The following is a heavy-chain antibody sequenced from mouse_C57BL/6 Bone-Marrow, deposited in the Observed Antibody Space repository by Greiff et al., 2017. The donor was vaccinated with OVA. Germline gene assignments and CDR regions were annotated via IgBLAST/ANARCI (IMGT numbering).Heavy chain of an antibody. CDR3: ARGETPWFAY. CDR1: GFTFSDYG. J-gene: IGHJ3*01. CDR2: ISNLAYSI. Sequence: EVQLMESGGGLVQPGGSLKLSCAASGFTFSDYGMAWVRQAPRKGPEWVAFISNLAYSIYYADTVTGRFTIPRENAKNTLYLEMSSLRSEDTAMYYCARGETPWFAYWGQGTLVTVSA. V-gene: IGHV5-15*01.